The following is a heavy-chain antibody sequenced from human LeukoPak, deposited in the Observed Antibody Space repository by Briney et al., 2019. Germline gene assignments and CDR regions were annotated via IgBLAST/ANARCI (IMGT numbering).Heavy chain of an antibody. V-gene: IGHV4-34*01. D-gene: IGHD5-18*01. CDR3: ARVDTAMVDYGMDV. CDR1: GGSFSAYY. CDR2: INDSGST. Sequence: SETLSLTCAVYGGSFSAYYWSWIRQPPGQGLEWVGEINDSGSTNYNPSLKSRVTISVDTSKNQFSLKLSSVTAADTAVYYCARVDTAMVDYGMDVWGQGTTVTVSS. J-gene: IGHJ6*02.